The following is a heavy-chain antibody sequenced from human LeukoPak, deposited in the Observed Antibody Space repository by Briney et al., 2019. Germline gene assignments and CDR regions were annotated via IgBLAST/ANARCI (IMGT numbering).Heavy chain of an antibody. D-gene: IGHD2-15*01. CDR2: ISSSSSYI. V-gene: IGHV3-21*01. Sequence: AGGSLRLSCAASGFTFSSYSMNWVRQAPGKGLEWVSSISSSSSYIYYADSVKGRFTISRDNAKNSLYLQMNSLRAEDTAVYYCAKDRSFGRSDGFDIWGQGTMVTVSS. CDR1: GFTFSSYS. J-gene: IGHJ3*02. CDR3: AKDRSFGRSDGFDI.